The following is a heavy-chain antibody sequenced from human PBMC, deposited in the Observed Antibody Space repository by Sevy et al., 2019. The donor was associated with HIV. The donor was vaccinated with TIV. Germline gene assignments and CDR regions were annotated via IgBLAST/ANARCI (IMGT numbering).Heavy chain of an antibody. CDR2: ISSSGTTK. D-gene: IGHD6-19*01. CDR1: GFTFSDYY. V-gene: IGHV3-11*01. J-gene: IGHJ6*02. CDR3: ARDEGIEVVGSVHYYLYYGMDV. Sequence: GGSLRLSCAASGFTFSDYYMSWIRQAPGKGLEWISYISSSGTTKYYGDSVKGRFTVSRDNAKNSLYLQMNSLRADYTAVYYCARDEGIEVVGSVHYYLYYGMDVWGQGTTVTVSS.